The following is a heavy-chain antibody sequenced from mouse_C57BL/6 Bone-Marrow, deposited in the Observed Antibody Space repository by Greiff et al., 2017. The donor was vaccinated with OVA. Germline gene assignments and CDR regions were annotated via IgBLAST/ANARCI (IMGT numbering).Heavy chain of an antibody. J-gene: IGHJ2*01. V-gene: IGHV1-69*01. CDR1: GYTFTSYW. CDR2: IDPSDSYT. D-gene: IGHD2-4*01. Sequence: QVQLQQPGAELVMPGASVKLSCKASGYTFTSYWMHWVKQRPGQGLEWIGEIDPSDSYTNYNQKFKGKSTLTVDKSSSAAYMQLSSLTSEDSAVYYCARGDYDVVHYFDYWGQGTTLTVSS. CDR3: ARGDYDVVHYFDY.